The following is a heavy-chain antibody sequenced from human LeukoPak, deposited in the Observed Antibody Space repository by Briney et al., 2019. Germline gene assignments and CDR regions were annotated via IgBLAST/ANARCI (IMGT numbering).Heavy chain of an antibody. Sequence: GGSLRLSCAASGFTFSSYAMSWFRPAPGKGLEWVSAISRSGDTTYYADSVKGRFTISRDNAKNSLYLQMNSLRAEDTAVYYCARVFPREYWGQGTLVTVSS. V-gene: IGHV3-23*01. J-gene: IGHJ4*02. CDR2: ISRSGDTT. CDR3: ARVFPREY. D-gene: IGHD3-10*02. CDR1: GFTFSSYA.